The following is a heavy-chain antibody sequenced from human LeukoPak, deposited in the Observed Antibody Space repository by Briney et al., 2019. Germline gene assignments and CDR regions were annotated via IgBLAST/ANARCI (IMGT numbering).Heavy chain of an antibody. CDR1: GGSISSGDYC. V-gene: IGHV4-31*03. J-gene: IGHJ4*02. Sequence: SQTLSLTCTVSGGSISSGDYCWSWIRQHPGKGLEWIGYIYYNGNTYYNASLKSRVTISVDTSESHFSLRLSSVTAADTAVYYCARAAIVRGLILPSDFWGQGTLVTVSS. D-gene: IGHD3-10*01. CDR2: IYYNGNT. CDR3: ARAAIVRGLILPSDF.